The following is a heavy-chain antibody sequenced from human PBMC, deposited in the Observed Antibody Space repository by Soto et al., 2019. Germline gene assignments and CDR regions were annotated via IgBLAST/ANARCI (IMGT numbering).Heavy chain of an antibody. CDR2: ISPNSGNI. V-gene: IGHV1-18*01. CDR3: VKDRDSNSWPYSDV. J-gene: IGHJ6*02. CDR1: GYTFTRNG. D-gene: IGHD3-22*01. Sequence: QVHLVQSGAEVKKPGASVNVSCKTSGYTFTRNGISWVRQAPGQGLEWMGWISPNSGNIKYAQKLQGRVIMTTDTSTSTAYMELRSRRFADTAVYYCVKDRDSNSWPYSDVWGPGTTVTVSS.